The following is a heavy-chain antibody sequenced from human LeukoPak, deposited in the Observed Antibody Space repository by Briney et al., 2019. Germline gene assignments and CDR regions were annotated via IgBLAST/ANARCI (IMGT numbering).Heavy chain of an antibody. CDR1: GFTVSSNY. Sequence: GGSLRLSCAASGFTVSSNYMSWVRQAPGKGLEWGSVIYSGGSTYYADSVKGRFTISRDNSKNTLFLQMNRLRAEDTAVYYCARRIFGVVIWGQGTLVTVSS. CDR2: IYSGGST. CDR3: ARRIFGVVI. J-gene: IGHJ4*02. V-gene: IGHV3-66*02. D-gene: IGHD3-3*01.